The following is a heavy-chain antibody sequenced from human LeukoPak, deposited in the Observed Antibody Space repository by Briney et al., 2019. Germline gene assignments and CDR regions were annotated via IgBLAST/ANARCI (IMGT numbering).Heavy chain of an antibody. CDR2: IIPILGQT. J-gene: IGHJ6*02. V-gene: IGHV1-69*11. D-gene: IGHD6-13*01. CDR1: GGTFSIYA. CDR3: ARDPGAAAGNYYYYGMDV. Sequence: ASVKVSCKASGGTFSIYAMSWVRQAPGQGLEWMGRIIPILGQTNYAQKFQGRVTITADESTSTAYMELSSLRSEDTAVYYCARDPGAAAGNYYYYGMDVWGQGTTVTVSS.